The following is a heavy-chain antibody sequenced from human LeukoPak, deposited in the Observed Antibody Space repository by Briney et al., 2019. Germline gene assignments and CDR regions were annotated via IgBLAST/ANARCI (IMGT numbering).Heavy chain of an antibody. V-gene: IGHV3-21*04. Sequence: PGGSLTLSCAASGFTFSSNSINWVRQAPGKGLEWVSSISSSSSYIYYADSVKGRFTISRDNAKNSLYLQKNSLRADDTAVYYCAREERIIGYCSGGSCYPVNLVDYWGQGTLVTVSS. CDR1: GFTFSSNS. CDR2: ISSSSSYI. D-gene: IGHD2-15*01. J-gene: IGHJ4*02. CDR3: AREERIIGYCSGGSCYPVNLVDY.